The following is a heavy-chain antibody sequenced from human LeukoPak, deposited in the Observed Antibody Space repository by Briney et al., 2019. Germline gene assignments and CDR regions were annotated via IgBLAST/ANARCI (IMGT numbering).Heavy chain of an antibody. CDR1: GFTFSINA. CDR2: ITGSGGST. D-gene: IGHD3-10*01. J-gene: IGHJ4*02. CDR3: AKAVGSSGSYHYFDH. Sequence: GGSLRLSCAASGFTFSINAMSWVRQAPGKGLEWVSPITGSGGSTYYADSVKGRFTISGDNSKNTLFLQMNSLRADDTAVYYCAKAVGSSGSYHYFDHWGQGTLVTVSS. V-gene: IGHV3-23*01.